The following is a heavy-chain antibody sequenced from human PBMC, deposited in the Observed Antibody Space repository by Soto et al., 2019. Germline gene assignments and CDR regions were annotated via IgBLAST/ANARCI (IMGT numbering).Heavy chain of an antibody. J-gene: IGHJ3*02. Sequence: EVQLVESGGGLLKPGGSLRLSCAASGFTFSYYSMIWVRQAPGKGLEWVSCISSSSTHIYYADSGKGRFTISRDNAKNYLYLQMNSLRAEETAVYYCARDQDAFDIWGQGTMVTVSS. V-gene: IGHV3-21*02. CDR2: ISSSSTHI. CDR1: GFTFSYYS. CDR3: ARDQDAFDI.